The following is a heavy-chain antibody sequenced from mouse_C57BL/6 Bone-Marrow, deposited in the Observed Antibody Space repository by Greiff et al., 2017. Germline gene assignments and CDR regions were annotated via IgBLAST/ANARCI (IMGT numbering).Heavy chain of an antibody. V-gene: IGHV1-81*01. D-gene: IGHD3-1*01. CDR1: GYTFTSYG. CDR3: ATAGLCPACDY. Sequence: VQLQESGAELARPGASVKLSCKASGYTFTSYGMRWVKQRTGQGLEWIGEINPRSGNTYYNEKFKGKATLTADKSSSTAYMELRSLTSEVCAVNYCATAGLCPACDYWGQGTTLTLSS. J-gene: IGHJ2*01. CDR2: INPRSGNT.